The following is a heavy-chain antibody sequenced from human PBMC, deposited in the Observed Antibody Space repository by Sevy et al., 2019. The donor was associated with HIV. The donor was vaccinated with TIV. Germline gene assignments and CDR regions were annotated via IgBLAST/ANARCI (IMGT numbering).Heavy chain of an antibody. CDR3: ERENYYFDY. D-gene: IGHD1-7*01. V-gene: IGHV3-23*01. CDR2: ISGSGGRT. CDR1: GFTFSSYV. J-gene: IGHJ4*02. Sequence: GGSLRLSCAASGFTFSSYVMSWVRQAPGKGLEWVSAISGSGGRTYYADSVKGRFTISRDNSQNTLYLQMNSLRAEDTAVYYCERENYYFDYWGQGTLVTVSS.